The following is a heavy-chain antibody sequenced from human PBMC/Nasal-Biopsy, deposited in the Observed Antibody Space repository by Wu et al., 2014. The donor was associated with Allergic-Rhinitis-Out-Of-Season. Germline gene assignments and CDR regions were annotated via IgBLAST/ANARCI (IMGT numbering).Heavy chain of an antibody. CDR3: ARSGYTYAFDY. D-gene: IGHD5-12*01. V-gene: IGHV4-38-2*02. CDR1: GYSISSGYY. CDR2: IYYSGTT. J-gene: IGHJ2*01. Sequence: TLSLTCTVSGYSISSGYYWGWIRQTPGKGPEWIGSIYYSGTTYYNPSLKSRVSISIEKPKNQFSLTLTSVTTADAAVYYCARSGYTYAFDYWGRGTLVTVSS.